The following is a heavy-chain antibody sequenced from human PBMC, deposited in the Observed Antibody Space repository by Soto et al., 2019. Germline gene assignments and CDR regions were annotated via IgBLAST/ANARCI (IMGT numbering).Heavy chain of an antibody. CDR3: AKAPEAVAALGDYFDY. D-gene: IGHD6-19*01. J-gene: IGHJ4*02. CDR1: GFTFSSYA. V-gene: IGHV3-23*01. Sequence: LRLSCAASGFTFSSYAMSWVRQAPGKGLEWVSAISGSGGSTYYADSVKGRFTISRDNSKNTLYLQMNSLRAEDTAVYYCAKAPEAVAALGDYFDYWGQGTLVTVSS. CDR2: ISGSGGST.